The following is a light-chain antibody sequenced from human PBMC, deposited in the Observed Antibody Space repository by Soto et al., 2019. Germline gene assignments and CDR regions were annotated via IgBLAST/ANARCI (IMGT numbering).Light chain of an antibody. Sequence: QSVLTQPASVSGSPGQSITISCIGTSSDIGTYDSVSWYQQHPGKVPKLLIYEVTNRPSGISNRFSGSQSGNTASLTISGLHEEDEDDYYCSADTARTLVFGGGTKVTVL. J-gene: IGLJ3*02. CDR2: EVT. CDR1: SSDIGTYDS. CDR3: SADTARTLV. V-gene: IGLV2-14*01.